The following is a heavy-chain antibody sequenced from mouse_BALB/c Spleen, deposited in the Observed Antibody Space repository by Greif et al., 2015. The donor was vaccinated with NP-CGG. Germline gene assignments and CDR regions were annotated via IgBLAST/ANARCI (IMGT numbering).Heavy chain of an antibody. D-gene: IGHD4-1*01. CDR2: IYPGSGST. CDR1: GYNFTSYW. J-gene: IGHJ3*01. V-gene: IGHV1-55*01. CDR3: ARWELHWAWLAY. Sequence: VKLVESGAELVKPGTSVKLSRKASGYNFTSYWINWVKLRPGQGLEWIGDIYPGSGSTNYNEKFKSKATLTVDTSSSTAYMQLSSLASEDSALYYCARWELHWAWLAYWGQGTLSLSLQ.